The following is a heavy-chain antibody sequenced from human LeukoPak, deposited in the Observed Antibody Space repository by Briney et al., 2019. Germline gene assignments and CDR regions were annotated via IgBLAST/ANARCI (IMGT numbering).Heavy chain of an antibody. J-gene: IGHJ4*02. V-gene: IGHV3-53*01. CDR2: IYSGGST. CDR3: ARDESFYGSGRYY. Sequence: PGGSLRLSCAASGFTVSSSYMSWVRQAPGKGLEWVSVIYSGGSTYYADSVKGRFTISRDNSKNTLYLQMNSLRAEDTAVYYCARDESFYGSGRYYWGQGTLVTVSS. D-gene: IGHD3-10*01. CDR1: GFTVSSSY.